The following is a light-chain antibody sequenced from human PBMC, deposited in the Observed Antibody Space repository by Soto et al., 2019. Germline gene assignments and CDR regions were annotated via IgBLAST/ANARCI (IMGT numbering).Light chain of an antibody. Sequence: EVVLTQSPATLSFSPGQRASLSCRASQSVSTSLAWYQQRPGQAPRLLIYDASNRATGIPARFSGSGSGTDFTLTISSLEPEDFAVYYCQQRSTWPYTFGQGTKLEI. J-gene: IGKJ2*01. CDR2: DAS. V-gene: IGKV3-11*01. CDR1: QSVSTS. CDR3: QQRSTWPYT.